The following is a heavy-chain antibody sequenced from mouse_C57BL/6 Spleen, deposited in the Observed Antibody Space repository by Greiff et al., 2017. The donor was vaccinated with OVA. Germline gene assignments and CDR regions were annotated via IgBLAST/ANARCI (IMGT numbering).Heavy chain of an antibody. CDR3: TRSGYYGSSYGRDAMDY. V-gene: IGHV1-5*01. CDR1: GYTFTSYW. J-gene: IGHJ4*01. Sequence: EVQLQQSGTVLARPGASVKMSCKTSGYTFTSYWMHWVKQRPGQGLEWIGAIYPGNSDTSYNQKFKGKAKLTAVTSASTAYMELSSLTNEDSAVYYCTRSGYYGSSYGRDAMDYWGQGTSVTVSS. CDR2: IYPGNSDT. D-gene: IGHD1-1*01.